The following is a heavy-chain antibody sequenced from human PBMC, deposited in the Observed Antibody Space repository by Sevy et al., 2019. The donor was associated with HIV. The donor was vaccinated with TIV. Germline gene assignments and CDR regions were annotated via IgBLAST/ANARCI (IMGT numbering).Heavy chain of an antibody. CDR1: GFTVSSNY. V-gene: IGHV3-53*01. Sequence: GGSLTLSCAASGFTVSSNYMNWVRQAPGRGLEWVSVINSGGRTHYADSVKGRFTISRDNTKNTLYLQMNSLRAEDTAVYYCARYYDFWGMDVWGQGTTVTVSS. J-gene: IGHJ6*02. CDR2: INSGGRT. CDR3: ARYYDFWGMDV. D-gene: IGHD3-3*01.